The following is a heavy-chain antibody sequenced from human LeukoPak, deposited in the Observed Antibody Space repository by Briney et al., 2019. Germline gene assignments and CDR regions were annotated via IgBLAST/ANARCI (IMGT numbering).Heavy chain of an antibody. J-gene: IGHJ4*02. CDR2: ISGSGGST. D-gene: IGHD1-1*01. CDR3: ATGTGFQPLDY. CDR1: GFTFSSYA. Sequence: GGSLRLSCAASGFTFSSYAMSWVRQAPGKGLEWVSAISGSGGSTYYADSVKGRFTISRDNSKNTLYLQMSSLRAEDTAVYYCATGTGFQPLDYWGQGTLVTVSS. V-gene: IGHV3-23*01.